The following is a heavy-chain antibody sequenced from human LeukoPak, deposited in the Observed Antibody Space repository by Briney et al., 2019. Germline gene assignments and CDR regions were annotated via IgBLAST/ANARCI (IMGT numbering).Heavy chain of an antibody. CDR2: INHSGST. D-gene: IGHD2-2*02. CDR3: ARSAYCSSTSCYKATRGYFDY. CDR1: GGSFSGYY. J-gene: IGHJ4*02. V-gene: IGHV4-34*01. Sequence: PSETLSLTCAVYGGSFSGYYWSWIRQPPGKGLEWIGEINHSGSTNYNPSLKNRVTISVDTSKNQFSLKLSSVTAADTAVYYCARSAYCSSTSCYKATRGYFDYWGQGTLVTVSS.